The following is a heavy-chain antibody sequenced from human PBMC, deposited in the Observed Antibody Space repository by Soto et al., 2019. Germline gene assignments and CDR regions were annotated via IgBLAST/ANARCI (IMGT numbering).Heavy chain of an antibody. J-gene: IGHJ6*02. V-gene: IGHV3-74*01. CDR1: GFMFSHDW. Sequence: GGSLRLSCAASGFMFSHDWMNWVRQGPGKGLEWIARIISGGSRVTYADSVEGRFTITRDNAKNMLFLEMHSLTVEDTAVYYCARERTSKGGLDVWGQGTTVTVYS. CDR2: IISGGSRV. CDR3: ARERTSKGGLDV.